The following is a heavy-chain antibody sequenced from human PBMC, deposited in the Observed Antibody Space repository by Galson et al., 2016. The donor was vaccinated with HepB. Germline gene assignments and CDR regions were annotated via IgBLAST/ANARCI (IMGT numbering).Heavy chain of an antibody. CDR1: GFTFSIYA. V-gene: IGHV3-23*01. D-gene: IGHD1-26*01. CDR3: AKDKYNGSYYHGRGAGLDV. J-gene: IGHJ6*02. Sequence: SLRLSCAASGFTFSIYAVSWVRQAPGKGLEWVSAISNNGGDTYYADSVKGRFTVSRDNSKNTLYLQMSSLRAEDTAVYHCAKDKYNGSYYHGRGAGLDVWGQGTTVIVSS. CDR2: ISNNGGDT.